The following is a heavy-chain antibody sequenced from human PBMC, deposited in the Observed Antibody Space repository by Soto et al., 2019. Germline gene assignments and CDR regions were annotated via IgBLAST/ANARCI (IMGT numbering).Heavy chain of an antibody. CDR1: GFTFSSYG. J-gene: IGHJ6*02. CDR2: ISYDGSNK. Sequence: QVQLVESGGGVVQPGRSLRLSCAASGFTFSSYGMHWVRQAPGKGLEWVAVISYDGSNKYYADSVKGRFTISGYNSKNTLYMQMNSLRVEDTAVDYCAKEYYDFWSGWSYYGMDVWGQGTTVTVSS. D-gene: IGHD3-3*01. CDR3: AKEYYDFWSGWSYYGMDV. V-gene: IGHV3-30*18.